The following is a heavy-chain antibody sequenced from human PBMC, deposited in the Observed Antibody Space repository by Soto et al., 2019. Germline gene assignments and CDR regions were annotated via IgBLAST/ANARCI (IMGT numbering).Heavy chain of an antibody. CDR1: GYTFTSYG. CDR3: ARDPDMAVAATDAFDI. V-gene: IGHV1-18*01. CDR2: ISAYNGNT. D-gene: IGHD6-19*01. J-gene: IGHJ3*02. Sequence: GDSVMVSCKASGYTFTSYGISWVRQAPGQGLEWMGWISAYNGNTNYAQKLQGRVTMTTDTSTSTAYMELRSLRSDDTAVYYCARDPDMAVAATDAFDIWGQRTMVTVSS.